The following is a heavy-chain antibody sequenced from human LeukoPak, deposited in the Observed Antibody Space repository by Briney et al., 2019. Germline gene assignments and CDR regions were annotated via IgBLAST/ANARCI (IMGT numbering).Heavy chain of an antibody. V-gene: IGHV3-23*01. Sequence: GGSLRLSCVASGFIFSRHPISWVRQAPGNGLELVSAINERGDITKYADSVMRRFTISRDSSKNTLYLQMNSLRAEDTAVYYCARGDDISPGRVLEYWGRGTLVTVSS. CDR3: ARGDDISPGRVLEY. D-gene: IGHD3-9*01. CDR2: INERGDIT. CDR1: GFIFSRHP. J-gene: IGHJ4*02.